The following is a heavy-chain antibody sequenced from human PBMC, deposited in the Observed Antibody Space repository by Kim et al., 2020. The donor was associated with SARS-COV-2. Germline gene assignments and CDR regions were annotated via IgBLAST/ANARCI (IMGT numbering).Heavy chain of an antibody. CDR3: ARTGDYGDYGNDAFDI. CDR1: GYTFTSYD. V-gene: IGHV1-8*02. Sequence: ASVKVSCKASGYTFTSYDINWVRQATGQGLEWMGWMNPNSGNTGYAQKFQGRVTMTRNTSISTAYMELSSLRSEDTAVYYCARTGDYGDYGNDAFDIWGQGTMVTVSS. D-gene: IGHD4-17*01. J-gene: IGHJ3*02. CDR2: MNPNSGNT.